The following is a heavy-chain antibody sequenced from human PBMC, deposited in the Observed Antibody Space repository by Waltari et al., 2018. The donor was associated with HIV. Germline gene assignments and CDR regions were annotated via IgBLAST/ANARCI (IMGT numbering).Heavy chain of an antibody. D-gene: IGHD3-16*02. CDR3: ARYRPEVHYYNGMDV. Sequence: EVQLVESGGGSLQAGGSLTLSCAAAGFDFRSYHRFWVRHTPGKGLVWVSRISSGWSTTSYADSVKGRFTVSRDNARNTLYLQMNSLRAEDTAVYYCARYRPEVHYYNGMDVWGQGTTVTVSS. CDR2: ISSGWSTT. V-gene: IGHV3-74*01. CDR1: GFDFRSYH. J-gene: IGHJ6*02.